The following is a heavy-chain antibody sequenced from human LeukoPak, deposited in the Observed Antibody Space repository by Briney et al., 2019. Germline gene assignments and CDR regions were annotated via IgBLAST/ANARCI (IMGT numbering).Heavy chain of an antibody. CDR2: IYHSGST. V-gene: IGHV4-38-2*02. CDR3: ARDGGRDWFDP. CDR1: GGSISSYY. D-gene: IGHD6-25*01. Sequence: PSETLSLTCTVSGGSISSYYWSWIRQPPGKGLEWNGSIYHSGSTYYNPSLKSRVTISVDTSKNQFSLKLSSVTAADTAVYYCARDGGRDWFDPWGQGTLVTVSS. J-gene: IGHJ5*02.